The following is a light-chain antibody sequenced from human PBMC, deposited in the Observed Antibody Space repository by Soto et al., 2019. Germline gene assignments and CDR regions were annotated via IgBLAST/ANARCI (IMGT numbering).Light chain of an antibody. CDR2: KAS. V-gene: IGKV1-5*03. CDR3: QQYNSYRWT. J-gene: IGKJ1*01. Sequence: DFLMTQSPSTLSASVGDRVTITCRASQSISDRLVWYQQKPGNAPKLLIYKASSLQSGVPSRFSGSGSGTEFTLTIISLQPDDFAMYYCQQYNSYRWTFGQGTKVEIK. CDR1: QSISDR.